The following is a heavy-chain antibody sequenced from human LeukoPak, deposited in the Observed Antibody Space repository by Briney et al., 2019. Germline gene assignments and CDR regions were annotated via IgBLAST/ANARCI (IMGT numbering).Heavy chain of an antibody. CDR3: ARRGCDILTGYYLRGYYFDY. D-gene: IGHD3-9*01. CDR1: GGSFSGYY. Sequence: SETLSLTCAVYGGSFSGYYWSWIRQPPGKGLEWIGEINHSGSTNYNPSLKSRVTISVDTSKNQFSLKLSSVTAADTAVYYCARRGCDILTGYYLRGYYFDYWGQGTLVTVSS. J-gene: IGHJ4*02. CDR2: INHSGST. V-gene: IGHV4-34*01.